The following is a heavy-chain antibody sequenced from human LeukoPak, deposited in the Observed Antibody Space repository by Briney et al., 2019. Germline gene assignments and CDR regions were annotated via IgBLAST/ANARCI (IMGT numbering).Heavy chain of an antibody. D-gene: IGHD3-22*01. CDR2: INHSGST. V-gene: IGHV4-34*01. Sequence: PSETLSLTCAVYGGSLSGYYWSWIRQPPGKGLEWIGEINHSGSTNYNPSLKSRVTISVDTSKNQSSLKLSSVTAADTAVYYCARGRRRYYDSSGYLYYFDYWGQGTLVTASS. CDR3: ARGRRRYYDSSGYLYYFDY. J-gene: IGHJ4*02. CDR1: GGSLSGYY.